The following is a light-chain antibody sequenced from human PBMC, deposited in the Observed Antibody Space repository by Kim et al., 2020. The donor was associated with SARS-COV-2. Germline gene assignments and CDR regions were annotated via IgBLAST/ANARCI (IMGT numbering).Light chain of an antibody. V-gene: IGLV8-61*01. CDR2: STN. Sequence: TVVTQEPSFSVSPGGTVTLTCGLSSGSVSTSYYPSWYQQTPGQAPRTLIYSTNTRSSGVPGRFSGSILGNKAALTITGAHADDESDYYCVLYMGSGIWVFGGGTKLTVL. J-gene: IGLJ3*02. CDR3: VLYMGSGIWV. CDR1: SGSVSTSYY.